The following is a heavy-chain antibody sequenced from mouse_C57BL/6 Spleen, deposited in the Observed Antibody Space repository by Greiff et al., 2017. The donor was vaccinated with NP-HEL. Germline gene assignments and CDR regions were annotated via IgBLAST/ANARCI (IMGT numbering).Heavy chain of an antibody. J-gene: IGHJ2*01. D-gene: IGHD3-3*01. V-gene: IGHV1-72*01. CDR3: ARVGEGGYFDC. Sequence: VQLQQPGAELVKPGASVKLSCKASGYTFTSYWMHWVKQRPGRGLEWIGRIVPNSGGTKYNEKFKSKATLTADKPSSTAYMQLSSLTSEDSAVYYCARVGEGGYFDCWGKGTTLTVAS. CDR2: IVPNSGGT. CDR1: GYTFTSYW.